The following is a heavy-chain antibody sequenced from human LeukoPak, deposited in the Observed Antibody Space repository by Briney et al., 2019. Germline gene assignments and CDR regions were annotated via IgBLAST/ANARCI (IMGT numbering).Heavy chain of an antibody. Sequence: SETLSLTCSVSGGSISNYYWSWIRQPPGKGLEWIGYIYYTGKTNHNPSLKSRVTISVDTSTNQFSLKLSSVTAADTAFYYCARELPRGTWYFDLWGRGTPVTVSS. D-gene: IGHD3-10*01. CDR1: GGSISNYY. J-gene: IGHJ2*01. CDR2: IYYTGKT. V-gene: IGHV4-59*01. CDR3: ARELPRGTWYFDL.